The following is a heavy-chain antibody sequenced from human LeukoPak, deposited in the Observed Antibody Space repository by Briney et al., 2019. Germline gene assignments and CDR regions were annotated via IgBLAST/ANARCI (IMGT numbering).Heavy chain of an antibody. CDR1: GFTFSDYY. CDR3: ARTAAAGTWGPVGYYFDY. D-gene: IGHD6-13*01. CDR2: ISSSGSTI. J-gene: IGHJ4*02. Sequence: GGSLRLSCAASGFTFSDYYMSWLRQAPGKGLEGVSYISSSGSTIYYADSVKGRFTISRDNAKNSLYLQMNSLRAEDTAGYYCARTAAAGTWGPVGYYFDYWGQGTLVTVSS. V-gene: IGHV3-11*01.